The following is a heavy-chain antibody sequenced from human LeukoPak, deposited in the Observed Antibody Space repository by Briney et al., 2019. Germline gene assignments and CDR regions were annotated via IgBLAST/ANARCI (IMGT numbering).Heavy chain of an antibody. CDR2: NYYSGST. J-gene: IGHJ3*02. Sequence: SGDLFLTCTFSGGSLSSSSYYWGWNRPPPGKGLEWIGSNYYSGSTYYSPSLKSRVTISVDTSKNQFSLKLSSVTAADTAVYYCARASSWYLWGTLMGAFDIWGQGTMVTVSS. V-gene: IGHV4-39*01. CDR3: ARASSWYLWGTLMGAFDI. CDR1: GGSLSSSSYY. D-gene: IGHD6-13*01.